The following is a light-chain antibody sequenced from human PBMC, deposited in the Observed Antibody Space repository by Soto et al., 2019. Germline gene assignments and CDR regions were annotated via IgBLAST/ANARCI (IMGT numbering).Light chain of an antibody. CDR2: GNS. CDR1: SSNIGAGYD. CDR3: QSYESSLSGWV. V-gene: IGLV1-40*01. J-gene: IGLJ3*02. Sequence: QSVLTQPPSVCGAPGQRVTISCTGSSSNIGAGYDVHWYQQLPGTAPKLLISGNSNRPSGVPDRFSGSKSGTSASLAITGVQAEDEADYYCQSYESSLSGWVFGGGTKLTVL.